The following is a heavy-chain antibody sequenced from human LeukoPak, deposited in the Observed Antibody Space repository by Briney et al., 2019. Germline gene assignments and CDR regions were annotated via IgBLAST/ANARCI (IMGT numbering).Heavy chain of an antibody. V-gene: IGHV3-48*03. J-gene: IGHJ4*02. Sequence: GGSLRLSCAVPEFTFSSYEMNWVRQAPGKGLEWVSYISSSGSTVYYADSVKGRFTISRDDAKNSLYLQMNGLRAEDTAVYYCARDFYYGDYWGQGILVSVSS. CDR3: ARDFYYGDY. CDR2: ISSSGSTV. D-gene: IGHD3-3*01. CDR1: EFTFSSYE.